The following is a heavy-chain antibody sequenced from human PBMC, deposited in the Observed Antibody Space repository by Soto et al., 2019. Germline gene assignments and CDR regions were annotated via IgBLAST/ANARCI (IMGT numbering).Heavy chain of an antibody. CDR2: ISTYTGDT. V-gene: IGHV1-18*01. D-gene: IGHD5-12*01. CDR1: GYTFFTYD. Sequence: QVHLVQSGVEVKTPGASVKVSCQASGYTFFTYDISWVRQAPGQGREWTGWISTYTGDTKYAQKFQGRVTMTTDTSTTTDYLELRSLDSADTDVYYCARHHGPTTAENWFNPWGQATLVTVSS. J-gene: IGHJ5*02. CDR3: ARHHGPTTAENWFNP.